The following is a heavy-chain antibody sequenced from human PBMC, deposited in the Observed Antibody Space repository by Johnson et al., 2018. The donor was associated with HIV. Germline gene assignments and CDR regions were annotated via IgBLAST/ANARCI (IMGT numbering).Heavy chain of an antibody. V-gene: IGHV3-23*04. Sequence: VQLVESGGGLVQPGGSLRLSCAASGFTFSSYAMSWVRQAPGKGLEWVSALSGCGGSTNYADSVMGRFTISRDNSKTTLYLQMGSLRAEDTAVYYCARVTQQVVRVGSDAFDIWGQGTMVTGSS. D-gene: IGHD4-23*01. J-gene: IGHJ3*02. CDR3: ARVTQQVVRVGSDAFDI. CDR1: GFTFSSYA. CDR2: LSGCGGST.